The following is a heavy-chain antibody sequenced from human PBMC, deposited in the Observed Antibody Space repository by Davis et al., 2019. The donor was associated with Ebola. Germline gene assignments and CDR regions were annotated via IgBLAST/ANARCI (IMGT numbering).Heavy chain of an antibody. CDR1: RYSFSRYG. J-gene: IGHJ4*02. Sequence: GGSLRLSCAASRYSFSRYGMHWVRQAPGKGLEWVAAIPYDGSNQYYAASVRGRFTISRDNSKNMLYLQMNRLSTEDTALYYCAKKGSETATLDYWGQGSLVTVSS. V-gene: IGHV3-30*18. D-gene: IGHD5-24*01. CDR3: AKKGSETATLDY. CDR2: IPYDGSNQ.